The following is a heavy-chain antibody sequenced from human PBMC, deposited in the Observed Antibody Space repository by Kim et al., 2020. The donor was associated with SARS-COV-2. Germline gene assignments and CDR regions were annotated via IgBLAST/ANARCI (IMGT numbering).Heavy chain of an antibody. CDR2: IIPIFGTA. V-gene: IGHV1-69*13. J-gene: IGHJ6*02. Sequence: SVKVSCKASGGTFSSYAISWVRQAPGQGLEWMGGIIPIFGTANYAQKFQGRVTITADESTSTAYMELSSLRSEDTAVYYCARDDYVWGTPGDYYGMDVWGQWTTVTVSS. CDR1: GGTFSSYA. D-gene: IGHD3-16*01. CDR3: ARDDYVWGTPGDYYGMDV.